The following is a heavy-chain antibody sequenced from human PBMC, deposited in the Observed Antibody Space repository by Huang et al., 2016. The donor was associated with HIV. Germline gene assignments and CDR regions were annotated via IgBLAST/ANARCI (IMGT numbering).Heavy chain of an antibody. CDR2: ISYDESNK. V-gene: IGHV3-30-3*01. CDR1: GFTFSSYA. D-gene: IGHD3-22*01. Sequence: QVQLVESGGGVVQPGRSLRLSCAASGFTFSSYAMHWVRQAPGKGLEWVAVISYDESNKYYADSVKCRFTIARDESKNSLYLQMNRLRAEDTAVYYCARGGHYYYDSSGYFVSAFEIWGQGTMVTVSS. CDR3: ARGGHYYYDSSGYFVSAFEI. J-gene: IGHJ3*02.